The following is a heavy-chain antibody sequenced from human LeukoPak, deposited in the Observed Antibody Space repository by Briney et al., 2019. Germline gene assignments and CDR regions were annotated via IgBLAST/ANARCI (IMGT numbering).Heavy chain of an antibody. D-gene: IGHD1-26*01. CDR3: VRDIELSA. J-gene: IGHJ3*01. CDR1: GFNFCDSA. CDR2: ISFNGRNT. Sequence: GGSLRLSCAASGFNFCDSAMSWVGQTPRKGLEWVSLISFNGRNTYYGDSVKGRFTISRDNSKDTVYLQMNSLRAEDTAIFYCVRDIELSAGGPGTMVTV. V-gene: IGHV3-23*01.